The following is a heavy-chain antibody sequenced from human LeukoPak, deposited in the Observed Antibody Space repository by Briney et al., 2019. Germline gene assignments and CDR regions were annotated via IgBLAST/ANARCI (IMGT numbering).Heavy chain of an antibody. CDR3: AKSRGFWSGSCIDY. V-gene: IGHV3-30*18. D-gene: IGHD3-3*01. Sequence: GGSLRLSCAASGFTFSSYGMHWVRQAPGKGLEWVAVISYDGSNKYYADSVKGRFTISRDNSKNTLYLQMNSLRAEDTAVYYCAKSRGFWSGSCIDYWGQGTLVTVSS. J-gene: IGHJ4*02. CDR2: ISYDGSNK. CDR1: GFTFSSYG.